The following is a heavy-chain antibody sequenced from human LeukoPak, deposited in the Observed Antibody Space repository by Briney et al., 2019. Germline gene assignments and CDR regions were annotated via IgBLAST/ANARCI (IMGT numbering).Heavy chain of an antibody. Sequence: SETLSLTCTVSGGSMSGPYWSWIRQHPGKGLEWIGYIYYSGSTYYNPSLKSRVTISVDTSKNQFSLKLSSVTAADTAVYYCVRLGGSGSLIVVHWGQGTLVTVSS. CDR2: IYYSGST. CDR3: VRLGGSGSLIVVH. D-gene: IGHD3-10*01. J-gene: IGHJ5*02. CDR1: GGSMSGPY. V-gene: IGHV4-59*06.